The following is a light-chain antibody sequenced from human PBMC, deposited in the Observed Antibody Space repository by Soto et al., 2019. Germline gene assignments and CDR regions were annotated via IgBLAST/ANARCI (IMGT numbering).Light chain of an antibody. Sequence: DIQMTQSPSTLSASVGDRVTITCRASQSISSWLAWYQQKPGKAPNHLIYDASGLESGVPSRFSGSGSGTEFTITISSLQPDDGETYDGQQYNSYSQTFGQGTKVDIK. CDR2: DAS. CDR1: QSISSW. J-gene: IGKJ1*01. V-gene: IGKV1-5*01. CDR3: QQYNSYSQT.